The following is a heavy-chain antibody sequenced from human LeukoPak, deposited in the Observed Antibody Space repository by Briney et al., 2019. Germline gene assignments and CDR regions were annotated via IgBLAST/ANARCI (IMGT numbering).Heavy chain of an antibody. D-gene: IGHD1-1*01. CDR3: ARGGTNSYDTFDI. J-gene: IGHJ3*02. Sequence: GGSLRLSCAASGFTFSSYGMHWVRQAPGKGLEWVAFIRYDGSNKYYADSVKGRFTISRDNVGNTLYLQMNSLRADDTSVYSCARGGTNSYDTFDIWGQGTMVTVSS. CDR2: IRYDGSNK. CDR1: GFTFSSYG. V-gene: IGHV3-30*02.